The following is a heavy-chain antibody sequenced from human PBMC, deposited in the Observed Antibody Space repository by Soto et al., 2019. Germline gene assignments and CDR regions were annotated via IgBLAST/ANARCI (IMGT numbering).Heavy chain of an antibody. CDR1: GYTLTSYY. D-gene: IGHD6-19*01. Sequence: ASVKVSCKASGYTLTSYYMHWVRQAPGQGLEWMGIINPSGGSTSYAQKFQGRVTMTRDTSTSTVYMELSSLRSEDTAVYYCARAGYSSGWYDGYYYYYGMDVWGQGTTVTVSS. CDR2: INPSGGST. CDR3: ARAGYSSGWYDGYYYYYGMDV. J-gene: IGHJ6*02. V-gene: IGHV1-46*01.